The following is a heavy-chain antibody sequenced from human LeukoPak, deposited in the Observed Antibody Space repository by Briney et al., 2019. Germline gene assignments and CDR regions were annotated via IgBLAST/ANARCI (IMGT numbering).Heavy chain of an antibody. CDR2: ISDNGGNT. D-gene: IGHD7-27*01. Sequence: PGGSLRLSCAASGFTFSIYGMGWVRQAPGKGLEWVSSISDNGGNTYYADSVKGRFTISRDNAKNTLFLHMNSLRAEDTAVYYCNVRWGPNSDYWGQGTLVTVSS. CDR3: NVRWGPNSDY. V-gene: IGHV3-21*01. J-gene: IGHJ4*02. CDR1: GFTFSIYG.